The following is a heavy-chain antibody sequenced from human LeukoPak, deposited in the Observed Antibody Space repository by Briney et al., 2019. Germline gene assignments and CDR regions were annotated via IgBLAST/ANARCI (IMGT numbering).Heavy chain of an antibody. D-gene: IGHD3-22*01. CDR1: GYSFSTNW. CDR3: ARHPGPPSSGYYYFDY. V-gene: IGHV5-51*01. Sequence: GESLKISCKGSGYSFSTNWIGWVRQMPGKGLEWMGIIYPGDSDTRYSPSFQGQVTISADKSISTAYLQWSSLKASDTAMYYCARHPGPPSSGYYYFDYWGQGTLVTVSS. J-gene: IGHJ4*02. CDR2: IYPGDSDT.